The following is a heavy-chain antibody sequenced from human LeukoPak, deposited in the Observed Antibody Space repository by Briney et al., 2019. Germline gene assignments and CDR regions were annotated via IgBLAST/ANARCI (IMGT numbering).Heavy chain of an antibody. CDR1: GFTFSGYG. V-gene: IGHV3-23*01. D-gene: IGHD1-26*01. CDR2: ISGSGGST. CDR3: AKIVGATKGSIDY. J-gene: IGHJ4*02. Sequence: TGGSLRLSCAASGFTFSGYGMSWVRQAPGKGLEWVSTISGSGGSTYFADSVKGRFTISRDNSKNTLYLQMNSLRAEDTAVYYRAKIVGATKGSIDYWGQGTLVTVSS.